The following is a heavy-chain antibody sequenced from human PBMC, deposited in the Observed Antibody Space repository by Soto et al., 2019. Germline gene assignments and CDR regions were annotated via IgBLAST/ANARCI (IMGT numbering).Heavy chain of an antibody. V-gene: IGHV3-33*01. J-gene: IGHJ3*02. CDR2: IWYDGSNK. CDR3: ARGFDAFDI. Sequence: QVQLVESGGGVVQPGRSLRLSCAASGFTFSSYGMHWVRQAPGKGLEWVAVIWYDGSNKYYADSVKGRFTISRDNSKNTLYLQMNSLRAEDTAVYYGARGFDAFDIWGQGTMVTVSS. CDR1: GFTFSSYG.